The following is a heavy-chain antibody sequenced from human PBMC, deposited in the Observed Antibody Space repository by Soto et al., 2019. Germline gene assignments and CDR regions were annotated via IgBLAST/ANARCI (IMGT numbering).Heavy chain of an antibody. CDR2: IYYSGTT. CDR1: GGSVSSGFYY. D-gene: IGHD3-3*01. Sequence: SETLSLTCTFSGGSVSSGFYYWTWIRQSSGKGPEWIGYIYYSGTTSYNPSLKSRVTISSVTSKNLFSLNLSSVTAADTAVYYCARRTRHYDFLDPWGRGTLVTVSS. CDR3: ARRTRHYDFLDP. V-gene: IGHV4-61*01. J-gene: IGHJ5*02.